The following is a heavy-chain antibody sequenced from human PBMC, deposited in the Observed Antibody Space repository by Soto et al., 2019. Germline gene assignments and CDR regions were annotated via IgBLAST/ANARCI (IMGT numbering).Heavy chain of an antibody. CDR2: INPSGGST. J-gene: IGHJ6*02. D-gene: IGHD6-13*01. V-gene: IGHV1-46*01. CDR3: ARDAPYHDSSSWFGGMDV. Sequence: GASVKVSGKASGYTFTSYYMHWVRQAPGQGLEWMGMINPSGGSTSYAQKFQGRVTMTRDTSTSTVYMELSSLRSEDTAVYYCARDAPYHDSSSWFGGMDVWGQGTTVTVSS. CDR1: GYTFTSYY.